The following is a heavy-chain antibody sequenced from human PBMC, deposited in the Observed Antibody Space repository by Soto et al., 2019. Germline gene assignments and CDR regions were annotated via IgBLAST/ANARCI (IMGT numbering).Heavy chain of an antibody. V-gene: IGHV3-30*18. CDR3: AKNAPRGGANSGSFDY. Sequence: QVQLVESGGGVVKPGRSLRLSCAASGFTFSSYGMHWVRQAPGKGLEWVAVISYDGSNKYYADSVKGRFTISRDNSKNTLYMKRNSRRPEDTAVYYCAKNAPRGGANSGSFDYWGQGPLVTVSS. D-gene: IGHD7-27*01. J-gene: IGHJ4*02. CDR2: ISYDGSNK. CDR1: GFTFSSYG.